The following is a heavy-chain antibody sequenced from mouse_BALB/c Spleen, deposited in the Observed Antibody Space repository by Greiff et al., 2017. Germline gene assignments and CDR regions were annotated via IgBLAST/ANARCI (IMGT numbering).Heavy chain of an antibody. CDR1: GYTFTSYW. CDR2: INPSNGRT. V-gene: IGHV1S81*02. CDR3: ARRMRCNYPFDY. Sequence: VQLQQPGAELVKPGASVKLSCKASGYTFTSYWMHWVKQRPGQGLEWIGEINPSNGRTNYNEKFKSKATLTVDKSSSTAYMQLSSLTSEDSAVYYCARRMRCNYPFDYWGQGTTLTVSS. D-gene: IGHD2-1*01. J-gene: IGHJ2*01.